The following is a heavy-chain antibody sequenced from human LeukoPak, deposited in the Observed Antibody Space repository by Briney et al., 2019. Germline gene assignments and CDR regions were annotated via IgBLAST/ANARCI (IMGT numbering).Heavy chain of an antibody. V-gene: IGHV1-18*01. D-gene: IGHD1-26*01. CDR3: ARDPLPYSGSYYVDY. CDR2: ISAYNGNT. J-gene: IGHJ4*02. CDR1: GYTFTSYG. Sequence: ASVKVSCKASGYTFTSYGISWVRQAPGQGLEWMGWISAYNGNTNYAQKFQGRVTMTRDTSTSTVYMELSSLRSEDAAVYYCARDPLPYSGSYYVDYWGQGTLVTVSS.